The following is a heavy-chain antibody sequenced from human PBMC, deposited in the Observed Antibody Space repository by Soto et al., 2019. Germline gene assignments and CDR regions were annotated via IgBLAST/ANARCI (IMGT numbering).Heavy chain of an antibody. D-gene: IGHD1-26*01. J-gene: IGHJ4*02. CDR3: AKDINNGRKHLGADY. CDR1: GFTFSNYG. Sequence: QVQVVESGGGVVQPGRSLRLSCEASGFTFSNYGMHWVRQAPGKGLEWVAVISNDGNDEYYIDSVKGRFTISRDNSKNTLYQQMNTLNTEDTARYYCAKDINNGRKHLGADYWGRGTLVTVSS. V-gene: IGHV3-30*18. CDR2: ISNDGNDE.